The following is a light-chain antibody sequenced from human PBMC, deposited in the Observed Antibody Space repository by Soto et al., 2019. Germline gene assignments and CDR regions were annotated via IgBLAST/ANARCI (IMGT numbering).Light chain of an antibody. CDR2: VGTGGIVG. CDR3: GADHGSGSNFLVV. Sequence: QPVLTQPPSASASLGASVTLTCTLSSGYSNYKVDWYQQRPGKGPRFVMRVGTGGIVGSKGDGIPERFSVLGSGLNRYLTIKNIQEEDESDYHCGADHGSGSNFLVVFGGGTKLTVL. V-gene: IGLV9-49*01. CDR1: SGYSNYK. J-gene: IGLJ2*01.